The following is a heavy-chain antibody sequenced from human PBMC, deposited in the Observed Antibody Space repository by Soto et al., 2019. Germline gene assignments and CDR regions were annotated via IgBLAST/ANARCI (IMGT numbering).Heavy chain of an antibody. Sequence: QVQLQESGPGLVKPSETLSLTCSVSGGSVSSGSDFWSWIRQPPGKGLDWIGYVYYTGTTKYNPSLKSRVTMSLDTSKNQVSLNLTSATAADTAVYYCARTPVDTNMVGDEAFDVWGQGQMVTVSS. V-gene: IGHV4-61*01. CDR1: GGSVSSGSDF. CDR3: ARTPVDTNMVGDEAFDV. D-gene: IGHD5-18*01. CDR2: VYYTGTT. J-gene: IGHJ3*01.